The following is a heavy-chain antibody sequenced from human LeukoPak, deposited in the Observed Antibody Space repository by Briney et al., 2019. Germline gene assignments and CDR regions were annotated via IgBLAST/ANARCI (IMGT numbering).Heavy chain of an antibody. CDR1: SHTFTSYG. V-gene: IGHV1-18*01. J-gene: IGHJ6*03. D-gene: IGHD3-3*01. Sequence: GASVKVSCKAFSHTFTSYGISWVRQAPGQGLEWMGWISGYNGNTNYAQRFQVRVSMTADTSTSTAYMELRSLRSDDTAVYYCARDSRCLDYYDFWSGYCLGKYYYMDVWGKGTTVTVSS. CDR2: ISGYNGNT. CDR3: ARDSRCLDYYDFWSGYCLGKYYYMDV.